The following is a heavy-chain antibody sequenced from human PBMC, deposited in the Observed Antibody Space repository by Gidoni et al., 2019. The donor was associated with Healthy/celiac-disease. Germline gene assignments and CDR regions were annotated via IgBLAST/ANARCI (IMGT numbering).Heavy chain of an antibody. Sequence: VQLVESGGVVVQPGRSLSLSCAASGFTFSSSARHWVRQAPGKGLGWVAVISYDGSNKYYADSVKGRFTISRDNSKNTLYLQMNSLRAEDTAVYYCARDADPGIAAAGPFDYWGQGTLVTVSS. D-gene: IGHD6-13*01. V-gene: IGHV3-30-3*01. CDR1: GFTFSSSA. CDR3: ARDADPGIAAAGPFDY. CDR2: ISYDGSNK. J-gene: IGHJ4*02.